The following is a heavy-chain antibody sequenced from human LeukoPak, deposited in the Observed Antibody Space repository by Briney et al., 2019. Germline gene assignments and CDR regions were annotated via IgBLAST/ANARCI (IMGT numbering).Heavy chain of an antibody. J-gene: IGHJ4*02. Sequence: ASVKVSCKASGYTFTSYYMHWVRQAPGQGLEWMGIINPSGGSTSYAQKFQGRVTMTRDTSTSTVYMELSSLRSEDTAVYYCATISYYGSGSRYYFDYWGQGTLVTVSS. CDR3: ATISYYGSGSRYYFDY. D-gene: IGHD3-10*01. CDR1: GYTFTSYY. CDR2: INPSGGST. V-gene: IGHV1-46*01.